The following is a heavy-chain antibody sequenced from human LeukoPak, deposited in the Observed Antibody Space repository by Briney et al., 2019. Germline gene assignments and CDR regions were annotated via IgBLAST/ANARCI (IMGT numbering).Heavy chain of an antibody. Sequence: PSETLSLTCAVYGGSFSGYYWSWIRQPPGKGLEWIGEINHSGSTNYNPSLKSRVTISVDTSKNQFSLKLSSVTAADTAVYYCARDSYGHYYYYMDVWGKGTTVTVSS. D-gene: IGHD3-10*01. CDR3: ARDSYGHYYYYMDV. J-gene: IGHJ6*03. CDR1: GGSFSGYY. CDR2: INHSGST. V-gene: IGHV4-34*01.